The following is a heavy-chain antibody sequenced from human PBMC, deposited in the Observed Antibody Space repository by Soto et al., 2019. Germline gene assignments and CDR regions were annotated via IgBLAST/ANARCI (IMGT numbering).Heavy chain of an antibody. D-gene: IGHD3-3*01. J-gene: IGHJ6*02. CDR2: ISYDGSNK. CDR1: GFTFSSYA. V-gene: IGHV3-30*14. Sequence: QPGGSLRLSCAASGFTFSSYAMHWVRQAPGKGLEWVAVISYDGSNKYYADSVKGRFTISRDNSKNTLYLQMNSLRAEDTSVYYCFIDIDDFWSGYPHDYYYYGMDGWGQGTTVTV. CDR3: FIDIDDFWSGYPHDYYYYGMDG.